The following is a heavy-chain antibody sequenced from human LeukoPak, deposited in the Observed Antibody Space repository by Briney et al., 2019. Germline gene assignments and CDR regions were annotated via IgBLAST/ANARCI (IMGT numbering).Heavy chain of an antibody. J-gene: IGHJ4*02. Sequence: GGSLRLSCAASGFTFSDYYMSWIRQAPGKGLEWVSYISSSGSTIYYADSVKGRFTISRDNAKNSLYLQMNSLRAEDTAVYYCAKDADYYDSSGYPTPIDYWGQGTLVTVSS. CDR3: AKDADYYDSSGYPTPIDY. CDR1: GFTFSDYY. V-gene: IGHV3-11*04. D-gene: IGHD3-22*01. CDR2: ISSSGSTI.